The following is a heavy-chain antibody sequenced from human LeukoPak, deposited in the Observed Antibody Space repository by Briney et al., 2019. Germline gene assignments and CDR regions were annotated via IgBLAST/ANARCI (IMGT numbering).Heavy chain of an antibody. CDR1: GYSFPSYW. D-gene: IGHD3-10*01. CDR3: AKLRDYYYGSGSYPHAFDI. J-gene: IGHJ3*02. Sequence: EPLKISCKGSGYSFPSYWVGWVRRMPGKGLEGMGIIFPGESDTRYRTSFQGQVTISADKSISTAYLQWSSLKASDTAMYYCAKLRDYYYGSGSYPHAFDIWGQGTMVTVSS. CDR2: IFPGESDT. V-gene: IGHV5-51*01.